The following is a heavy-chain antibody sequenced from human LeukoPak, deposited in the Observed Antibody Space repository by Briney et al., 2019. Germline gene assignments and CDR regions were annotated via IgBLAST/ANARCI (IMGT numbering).Heavy chain of an antibody. CDR1: GGSFSGYY. D-gene: IGHD3-10*01. CDR2: INHSGST. V-gene: IGHV4-34*01. CDR3: ARRYYYGSGSYYKRLPWFDP. J-gene: IGHJ5*02. Sequence: SETLSLTCAVYGGSFSGYYWSWIRQPPGKGLEWIGEINHSGSTNYNPSLRSRVTISVDTSKNQFSLKLSSVTAADTAVYYCARRYYYGSGSYYKRLPWFDPWGQGTLVTVSS.